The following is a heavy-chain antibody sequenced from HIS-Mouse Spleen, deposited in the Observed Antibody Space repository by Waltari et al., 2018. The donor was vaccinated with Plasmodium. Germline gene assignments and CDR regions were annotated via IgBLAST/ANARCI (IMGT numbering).Heavy chain of an antibody. J-gene: IGHJ4*02. D-gene: IGHD3-10*01. CDR1: GGSFSGYY. Sequence: QVQLQQWGAGLFKPSENLSLTCAVYGGSFSGYYWRWLRQPPGKGLEWIGEINHSGSTNYNPSLKSRVTISVDTSKNQFSLKLSSVTAADTAVYYCASSGSGSYYYWGQGTLVTVSS. CDR3: ASSGSGSYYY. V-gene: IGHV4-34*01. CDR2: INHSGST.